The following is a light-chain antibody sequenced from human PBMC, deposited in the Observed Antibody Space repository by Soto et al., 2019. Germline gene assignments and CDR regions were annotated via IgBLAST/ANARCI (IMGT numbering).Light chain of an antibody. CDR3: QPYNNWPLT. Sequence: MRQSPATLSFSPGEGATLACRASQGIGDTLAWYQHKPGQTPRLLIYDTSTRATGVPTRFSGSRSGAEFTLTINSLQSEDFAVYYCQPYNNWPLTFGGGTKVDIK. CDR2: DTS. J-gene: IGKJ4*01. V-gene: IGKV3-15*01. CDR1: QGIGDT.